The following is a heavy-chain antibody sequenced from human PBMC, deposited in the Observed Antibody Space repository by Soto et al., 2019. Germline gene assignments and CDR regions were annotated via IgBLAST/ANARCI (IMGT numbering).Heavy chain of an antibody. CDR1: GGTFSSYA. Sequence: GASVKVSCKASGGTFSSYAISWVRQAPGQGLEWMGGIIPIFGTANYAQKFQGRVTITADKSTSTAYMELSSLRSEDTAVYYCARGKLGIAAAGGMDVWGQGTTVTVSS. J-gene: IGHJ6*02. CDR3: ARGKLGIAAAGGMDV. CDR2: IIPIFGTA. D-gene: IGHD6-13*01. V-gene: IGHV1-69*06.